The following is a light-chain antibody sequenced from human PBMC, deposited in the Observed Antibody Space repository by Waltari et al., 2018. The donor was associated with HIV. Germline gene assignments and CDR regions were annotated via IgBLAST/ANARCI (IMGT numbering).Light chain of an antibody. CDR2: ANN. CDR1: SSNIGNNY. Sequence: QAVLTQPPSVSAAPGQKVTISCPGSSSNIGNNYVSWYQQFPGKAPKVPIYANNKRPPGVPDRFSGSRSGTSATLGVAGLQTGDEADYYCGTWDTSLSAGVFGGGTKLTVL. CDR3: GTWDTSLSAGV. J-gene: IGLJ3*02. V-gene: IGLV1-51*01.